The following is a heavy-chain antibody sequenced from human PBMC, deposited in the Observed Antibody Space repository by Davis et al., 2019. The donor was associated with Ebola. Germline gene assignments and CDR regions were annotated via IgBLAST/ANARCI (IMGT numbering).Heavy chain of an antibody. CDR2: ISSDSDYI. V-gene: IGHV3-21*01. J-gene: IGHJ6*04. Sequence: GGSLRLSCAASGFTFSTYSMSWVRQAPGKGLEWVSSISSDSDYIYYADSAKGRFTISRDNAKNSLYLQMNSLRDEDTAVYYCAREGWKYYYDSSGYHTYYGMDVWGKGTTVTVSS. CDR1: GFTFSTYS. D-gene: IGHD3-22*01. CDR3: AREGWKYYYDSSGYHTYYGMDV.